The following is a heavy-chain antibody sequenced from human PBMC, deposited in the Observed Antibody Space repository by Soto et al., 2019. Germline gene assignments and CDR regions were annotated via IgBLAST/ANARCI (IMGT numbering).Heavy chain of an antibody. V-gene: IGHV3-30*18. Sequence: QVQMVECGGGVVQPGRSLRLSCAASGFSFSAYGLHWVRQAPGKGLEWLAVISNDGRNTYYADSVKGRFTISRDNSKDTLFLQMNSLRGEDTAIYYCAKVIRADSTSSNFYYYSAMDVWGQGTTVTVSS. CDR2: ISNDGRNT. CDR3: AKVIRADSTSSNFYYYSAMDV. CDR1: GFSFSAYG. D-gene: IGHD6-6*01. J-gene: IGHJ6*02.